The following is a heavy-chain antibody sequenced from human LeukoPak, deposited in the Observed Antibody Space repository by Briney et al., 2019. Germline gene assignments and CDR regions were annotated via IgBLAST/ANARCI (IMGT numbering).Heavy chain of an antibody. Sequence: TSETLSLTCSVSGYSISNAYYWGWIRQPPGKGLEWIGSIYYSGSIFYNPSLKSRVTISIDTSKNQFSLKLSSVTAADTAVYYCARTFLWFGDWGQGTLVTVSS. CDR3: ARTFLWFGD. CDR1: GYSISNAYY. J-gene: IGHJ4*02. CDR2: IYYSGSI. D-gene: IGHD3-10*01. V-gene: IGHV4-38-2*02.